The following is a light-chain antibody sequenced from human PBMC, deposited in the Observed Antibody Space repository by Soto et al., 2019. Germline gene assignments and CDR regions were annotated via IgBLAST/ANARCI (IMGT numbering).Light chain of an antibody. V-gene: IGKV3-20*01. CDR1: QSVSSSY. CDR2: GAS. Sequence: EIVLTQSPGTLSLSPGERATLSCRASQSVSSSYLAWYQQKPGQAPRLLIYGASSRATGIPDRFSGSGSGTYSTLTISRLEPEDFAVYYCQQFGNSPFTFGPGTKVDIK. J-gene: IGKJ3*01. CDR3: QQFGNSPFT.